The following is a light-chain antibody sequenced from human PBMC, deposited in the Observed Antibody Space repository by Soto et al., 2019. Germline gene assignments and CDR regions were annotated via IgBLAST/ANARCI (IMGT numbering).Light chain of an antibody. J-gene: IGLJ1*01. CDR3: CSYAGTYTYV. Sequence: QSVLTQPPSVSGSPGQSVTISCTGTSTDFVGYNRVSWYQQPPGTAPKLMIYEVSKRPSGVPDRFSGSKSGNTASLTISGLQADDEADYYCCSYAGTYTYVFGIGTKVTVL. CDR2: EVS. CDR1: STDFVGYNR. V-gene: IGLV2-18*02.